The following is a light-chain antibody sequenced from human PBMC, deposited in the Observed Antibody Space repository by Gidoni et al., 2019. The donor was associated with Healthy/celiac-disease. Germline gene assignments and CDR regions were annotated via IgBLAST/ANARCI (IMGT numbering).Light chain of an antibody. J-gene: IGKJ4*01. CDR2: GAS. Sequence: IVLTQSTGTLSLSPGERATLSCRASQSVSSSYLAWYQQKPGQAPRLLIYGASSRATGIPDRFSGSGSGTDFTLTISRLEPEDFAVYYCQQYGSSPPKLTFGGGTKVEIK. CDR1: QSVSSSY. V-gene: IGKV3-20*01. CDR3: QQYGSSPPKLT.